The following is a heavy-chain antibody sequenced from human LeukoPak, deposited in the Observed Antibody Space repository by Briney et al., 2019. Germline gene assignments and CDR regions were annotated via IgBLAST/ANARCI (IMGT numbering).Heavy chain of an antibody. Sequence: GGSLRLSCATSGFSFSDYCMNWVRQAPGKGLEWVSNIRTSSEGANLAFYADSVKGRVTFTRDDAKNTLYLHMRSLRDDDTAVYCCATDQRYAFDYWGQGILVTVSS. CDR1: GFSFSDYC. J-gene: IGHJ4*02. V-gene: IGHV3-48*02. D-gene: IGHD3-9*01. CDR3: ATDQRYAFDY. CDR2: IRTSSEGANLA.